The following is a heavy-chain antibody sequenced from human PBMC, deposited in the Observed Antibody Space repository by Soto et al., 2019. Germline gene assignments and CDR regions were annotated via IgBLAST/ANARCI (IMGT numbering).Heavy chain of an antibody. CDR1: GYSFTTHA. Sequence: ASVKVSCKASGYSFTTHAMHWVRQAPGQSLEWMGWINGGTGQTKHSQRFQGRVNITRDTSASTAYMELSSLRSEDTAVYYCARGKGMEENYYYYGLDIWGQGTTVTVSS. J-gene: IGHJ6*02. CDR3: ARGKGMEENYYYYGLDI. V-gene: IGHV1-3*01. CDR2: INGGTGQT. D-gene: IGHD1-1*01.